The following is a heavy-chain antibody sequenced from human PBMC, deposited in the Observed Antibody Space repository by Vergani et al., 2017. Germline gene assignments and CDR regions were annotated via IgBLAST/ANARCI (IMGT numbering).Heavy chain of an antibody. Sequence: VQLVESGGGLVQPGGSLRLSCTASGFTFSSYEMNWVRQAPGKGLEWVSYISSSGSTIYYADSVKGRFTISRDNAKNSLYLQMYSLRADDTAVYYCARGPRAWFDYWGQGTLVTVSS. CDR3: ARGPRAWFDY. J-gene: IGHJ4*02. V-gene: IGHV3-48*03. CDR1: GFTFSSYE. CDR2: ISSSGSTI.